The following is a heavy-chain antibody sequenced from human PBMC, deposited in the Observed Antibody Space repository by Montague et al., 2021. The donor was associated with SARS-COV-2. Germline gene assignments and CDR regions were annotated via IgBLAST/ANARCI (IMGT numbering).Heavy chain of an antibody. D-gene: IGHD3-22*01. Sequence: SETLSLTCTVSGGSISSGSYYWSWIRQPAGKGLEWIGRIYYSGSTYYNPSLKSRVTISVDTSKNQFSLKLSSVAAADTAVYYCASPTYYYDSSGSDAFDIWGQGTMVTVSS. J-gene: IGHJ3*02. V-gene: IGHV4-39*01. CDR2: IYYSGST. CDR3: ASPTYYYDSSGSDAFDI. CDR1: GGSISSGSYY.